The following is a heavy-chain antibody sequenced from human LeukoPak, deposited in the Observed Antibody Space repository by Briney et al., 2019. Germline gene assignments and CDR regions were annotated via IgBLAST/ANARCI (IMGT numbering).Heavy chain of an antibody. D-gene: IGHD3-3*01. Sequence: GASVKVSCKASGGTFSSYAISWVRQAPGQGLEWMGRIIPILGIANYAQKFQGRVTITADKSTSTAYMELSSLRSDDTAVYYCARVSFGTIFGVVIMSGIDYWGQGTLVTVSS. CDR2: IIPILGIA. CDR3: ARVSFGTIFGVVIMSGIDY. V-gene: IGHV1-69*04. CDR1: GGTFSSYA. J-gene: IGHJ4*02.